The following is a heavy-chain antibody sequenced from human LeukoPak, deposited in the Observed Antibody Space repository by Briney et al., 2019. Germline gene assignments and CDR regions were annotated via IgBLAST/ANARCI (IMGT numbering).Heavy chain of an antibody. V-gene: IGHV1-46*01. CDR3: ARAPTTNDYYYYYGMDV. Sequence: ASVKVSCKASGYTFTGYYMHWVRQAPGQGLEWMGIINPSGGSTSYAQKFQGRVTMTRDTSTSTVYMELSSLRSEDTAVYYCARAPTTNDYYYYYGMDVWGQGTTVTVSS. J-gene: IGHJ6*02. D-gene: IGHD4-17*01. CDR1: GYTFTGYY. CDR2: INPSGGST.